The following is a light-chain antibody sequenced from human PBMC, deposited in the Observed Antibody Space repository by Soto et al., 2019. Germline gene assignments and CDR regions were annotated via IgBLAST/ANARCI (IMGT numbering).Light chain of an antibody. V-gene: IGKV1-5*03. CDR2: KAS. CDR1: QSISDF. CDR3: QQYNTYSPRRT. J-gene: IGKJ1*01. Sequence: DIQMTQSPSTLPASVGDSITITCRASQSISDFLAWYQQKPGEAPKLLIYKASTLQSGVPSRFSGSGPGTEGTLTVSILQPDDFATYDCQQYNTYSPRRTFSQRTKVEIK.